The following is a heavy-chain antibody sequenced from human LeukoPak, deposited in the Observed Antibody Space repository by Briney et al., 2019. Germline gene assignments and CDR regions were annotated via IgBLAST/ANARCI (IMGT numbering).Heavy chain of an antibody. Sequence: GGSLRLSCAASGFTFSSYAMSWVRQAPGKGLEWVSAISGSGGSTYYADSVKGRFTISRDNSKNTLYLQMNSLRAEDTAVYYCARDKRSYWVSGGTDAFDIWGQGTMVTVSS. CDR3: ARDKRSYWVSGGTDAFDI. CDR1: GFTFSSYA. J-gene: IGHJ3*02. CDR2: ISGSGGST. V-gene: IGHV3-23*01. D-gene: IGHD1-26*01.